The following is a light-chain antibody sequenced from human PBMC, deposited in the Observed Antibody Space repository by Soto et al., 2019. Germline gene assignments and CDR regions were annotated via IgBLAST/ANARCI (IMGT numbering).Light chain of an antibody. V-gene: IGKV3-20*01. CDR1: QRVTNDY. CDR2: GAS. Sequence: ESVLTQSPGTLSLSPGERATLSCRASQRVTNDYLAWYQQKPGQAPRILIYGASNRPAGVPERFIGSGSGTDFTHTIDRLEPEDFAVYYCQQYGRFYVYSFGQGTRLEI. CDR3: QQYGRFYVYS. J-gene: IGKJ2*03.